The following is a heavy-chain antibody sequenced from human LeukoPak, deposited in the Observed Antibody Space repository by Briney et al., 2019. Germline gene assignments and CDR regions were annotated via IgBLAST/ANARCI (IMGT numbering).Heavy chain of an antibody. D-gene: IGHD2-2*01. CDR3: ASPVVPAPYYYYGMDV. V-gene: IGHV3-23*01. CDR1: GLTFSSYA. Sequence: GGSLRLSCAASGLTFSSYAMSWVRQAPGKGLEWVSAISGSGGSTYYADSVKGRFTISRDNSKNTLYLQMNSLRAEDTAVYYCASPVVPAPYYYYGMDVWGQGTTVTVSS. CDR2: ISGSGGST. J-gene: IGHJ6*02.